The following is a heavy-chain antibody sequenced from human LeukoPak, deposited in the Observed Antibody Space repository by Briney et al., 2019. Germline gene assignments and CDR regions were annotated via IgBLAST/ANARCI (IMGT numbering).Heavy chain of an antibody. V-gene: IGHV3-23*01. J-gene: IGHJ4*02. CDR3: AKDRAAGAVTTYDS. CDR2: ISGSGGST. Sequence: GGSLRLSCAASGFTFSSYAMSWVRQAPGKGLEWVSAISGSGGSTYYADSVKGRFTISRDNSKNTLSLHMNSLRAEDTSLYYCAKDRAAGAVTTYDSWGQGTLVTVSS. D-gene: IGHD4-17*01. CDR1: GFTFSSYA.